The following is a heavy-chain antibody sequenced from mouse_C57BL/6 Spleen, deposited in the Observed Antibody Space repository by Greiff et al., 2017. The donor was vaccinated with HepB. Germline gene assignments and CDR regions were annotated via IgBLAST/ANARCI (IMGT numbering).Heavy chain of an antibody. J-gene: IGHJ1*03. CDR1: GYTFTDYE. CDR2: IDPETGGT. CDR3: TRSGGSSYWYFDV. D-gene: IGHD1-1*01. Sequence: QVQLQQSGAELVRPGASVTLSCKASGYTFTDYEMHWVKQTPVHGLEWIGAIDPETGGTAYNQKFKGKAILTADKSSSTAYMELRSLTSEDSAVYCGTRSGGSSYWYFDVWGTRTTVTVSS. V-gene: IGHV1-15*01.